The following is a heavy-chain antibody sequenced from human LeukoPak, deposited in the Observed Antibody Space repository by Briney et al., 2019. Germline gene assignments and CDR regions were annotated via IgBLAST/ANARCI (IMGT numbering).Heavy chain of an antibody. CDR2: INPSGGGT. J-gene: IGHJ4*02. Sequence: ASVKVSCKASGYTFNNYYMYWVRQAPGQGLEWMGMINPSGGGTSYAQKFQGRVTMTRDTSTRTVYMEVSSLKPEDTAVYYCARQGAYSSAIGMGYWGQGTLVTVSS. CDR3: ARQGAYSSAIGMGY. V-gene: IGHV1-46*02. D-gene: IGHD6-19*01. CDR1: GYTFNNYY.